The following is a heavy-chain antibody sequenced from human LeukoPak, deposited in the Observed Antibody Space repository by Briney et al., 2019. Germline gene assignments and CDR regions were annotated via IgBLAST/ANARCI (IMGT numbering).Heavy chain of an antibody. J-gene: IGHJ4*02. CDR3: VQFELDY. V-gene: IGHV1-2*02. CDR1: GYTFIAYY. CDR2: LNPNTGGT. D-gene: IGHD1-7*01. Sequence: ASVKVSCKTSGYTFIAYYLHWVRQAPGQGLEWMGWLNPNTGGTNYAQKFQGRVTMTRDTSISTAYMDLSRLRSDDTAVYYCVQFELDYWGQGTLVTVSS.